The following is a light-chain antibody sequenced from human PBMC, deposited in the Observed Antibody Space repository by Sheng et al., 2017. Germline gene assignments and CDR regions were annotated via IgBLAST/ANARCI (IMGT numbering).Light chain of an antibody. V-gene: IGKV1-5*03. Sequence: DIQMTQSPSTLSASVGDRVTITCRASQTIDNWLAWYQQRPGQAPKLLIYKASTLESGVPSRFSGSGSGTEFTLTISSLQPDDFATYYCQRYNGYFPFIFGQGTKLEIK. CDR1: QTIDNW. CDR3: QRYNGYFPFI. CDR2: KAS. J-gene: IGKJ2*01.